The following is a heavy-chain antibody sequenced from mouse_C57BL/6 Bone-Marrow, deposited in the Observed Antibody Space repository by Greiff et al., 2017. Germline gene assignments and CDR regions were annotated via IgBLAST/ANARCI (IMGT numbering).Heavy chain of an antibody. Sequence: EVKLVESGGDLVKPGGSLKLSCAASGFTFSSYGMSWVRQTPDKRLEWVATISSGGSYTYYPDSVKGRFTISRDNAKNTLYLHMSSLRSEDTAMYYCAKRRDRSGDWGQGTTLSVSS. CDR3: AKRRDRSGD. CDR2: ISSGGSYT. CDR1: GFTFSSYG. V-gene: IGHV5-6*01. D-gene: IGHD2-14*01. J-gene: IGHJ2*01.